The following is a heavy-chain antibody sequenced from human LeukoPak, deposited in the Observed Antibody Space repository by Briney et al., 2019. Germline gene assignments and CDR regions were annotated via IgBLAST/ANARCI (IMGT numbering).Heavy chain of an antibody. Sequence: GASVKVSCKASGGTFSSYAISWVRQAPGQGLEWMGWISAYNGNTNYAQKLQGRVTMTTDTSTSTAYMELRSLRSDDTAVYYCARERAGYFDYWGQGTLVTVSS. V-gene: IGHV1-18*01. CDR2: ISAYNGNT. CDR1: GGTFSSYA. CDR3: ARERAGYFDY. J-gene: IGHJ4*02.